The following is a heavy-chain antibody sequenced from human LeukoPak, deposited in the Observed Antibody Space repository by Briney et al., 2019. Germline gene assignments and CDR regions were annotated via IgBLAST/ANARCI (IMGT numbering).Heavy chain of an antibody. V-gene: IGHV4-39*01. Sequence: PSETLSLTCTVPGGSISSSSYYWGWIRQPPGKGLEWIGSIYYIGGTYYNPSLKSRVTISVDTSKNQFSLKLSSVTAADTAVYYCARHKVPGTVVVITYYFDYWGRGTLVTVSS. D-gene: IGHD3-22*01. CDR1: GGSISSSSYY. J-gene: IGHJ4*02. CDR2: IYYIGGT. CDR3: ARHKVPGTVVVITYYFDY.